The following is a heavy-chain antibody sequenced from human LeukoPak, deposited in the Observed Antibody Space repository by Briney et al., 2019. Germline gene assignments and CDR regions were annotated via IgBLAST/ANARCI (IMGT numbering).Heavy chain of an antibody. CDR2: IIPISGTT. CDR1: GGTFTSYA. V-gene: IGHV1-69*13. D-gene: IGHD1-26*01. CDR3: ARKLRLGGNWFDP. Sequence: SVKVSCKTSGGTFTSYAITWVRQAPGQRLEWMGKIIPISGTTNYAQKFQGRVTFTADESTITAYMELSSLRSEDTALYYCARKLRLGGNWFDPWGQGTLVTVSS. J-gene: IGHJ5*02.